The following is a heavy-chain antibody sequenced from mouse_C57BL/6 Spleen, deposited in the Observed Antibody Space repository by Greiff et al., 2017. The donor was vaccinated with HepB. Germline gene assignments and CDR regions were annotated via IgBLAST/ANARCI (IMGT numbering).Heavy chain of an antibody. D-gene: IGHD2-4*01. Sequence: EVQLQQSGPELVKPGASVKISCKASGYTFTDYYMNWVKQSNGKSLEWIGDINPNNGGTSYKQKFKGKATLTVDKSSSTAYMELRSLTSEDSAVYYCARGSGYDYPDYWGQGTTLTVSS. J-gene: IGHJ2*01. CDR3: ARGSGYDYPDY. CDR1: GYTFTDYY. V-gene: IGHV1-26*01. CDR2: INPNNGGT.